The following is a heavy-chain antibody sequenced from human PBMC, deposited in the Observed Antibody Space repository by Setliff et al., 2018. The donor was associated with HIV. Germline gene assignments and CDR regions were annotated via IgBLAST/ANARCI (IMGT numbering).Heavy chain of an antibody. CDR1: GYTFTSYA. J-gene: IGHJ2*01. CDR3: ARDTGPGYCSGGSCYREERPYWYFDL. D-gene: IGHD2-15*01. Sequence: ASVKVSCKASGYTFTSYALHWVRQAPGQRLEWMGWLNAGNGSTSYEQKFQGRVTMTRDTSTSTVYMELSILRSEDTAVYYCARDTGPGYCSGGSCYREERPYWYFDLWGRGTLVTVSS. V-gene: IGHV1-3*01. CDR2: LNAGNGST.